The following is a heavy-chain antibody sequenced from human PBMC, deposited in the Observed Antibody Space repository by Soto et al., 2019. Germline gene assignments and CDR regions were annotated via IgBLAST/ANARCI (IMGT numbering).Heavy chain of an antibody. Sequence: GGSLRLSCAASGFTFSSYSMHWVRQTPGSGLEWVAVISYDGSNKYYADSVTGRFTISRDNPRSTLYLQMDSLRPEDTAVYYCARGSGGRTPMDRGLITPHYSGLDAWGLGTTVTVSS. D-gene: IGHD3-10*01. CDR3: ARGSGGRTPMDRGLITPHYSGLDA. CDR2: ISYDGSNK. CDR1: GFTFSSYS. J-gene: IGHJ6*02. V-gene: IGHV3-30-3*01.